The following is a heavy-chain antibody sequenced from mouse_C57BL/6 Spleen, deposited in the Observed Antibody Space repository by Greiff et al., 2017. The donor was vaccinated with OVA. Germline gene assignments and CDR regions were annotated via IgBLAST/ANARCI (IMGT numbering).Heavy chain of an antibody. CDR3: ARALFYDYDGTPFAY. CDR1: GYTFTSYW. V-gene: IGHV1-61*01. Sequence: QVQLQQSGAELVRPGSSVKLSCKASGYTFTSYWMDWVKQRPGQGLEWIGNIYPSDSETHYNQKFKDKATLTVDKSSSTAYMQLSSLTSEDSAVYYCARALFYDYDGTPFAYWGQGTLVTVSA. J-gene: IGHJ3*01. D-gene: IGHD2-4*01. CDR2: IYPSDSET.